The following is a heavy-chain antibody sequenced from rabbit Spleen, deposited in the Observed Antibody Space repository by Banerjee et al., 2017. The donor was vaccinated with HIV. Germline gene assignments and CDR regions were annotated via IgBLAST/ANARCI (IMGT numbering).Heavy chain of an antibody. Sequence: QQQLEESGGGLVRPEGSLTLTCKASGIDFSRYGVSWVRQAPGKGLEWIGYIDPIFGSTSYTSWVNGRFTISSHNAQNTLYLQLNSLTVADTATYFCVRGSGWGFGYFKLWGPGPLVTVS. J-gene: IGHJ4*01. D-gene: IGHD4-1*01. CDR1: GIDFSRYG. CDR2: IDPIFGST. V-gene: IGHV1S47*01. CDR3: VRGSGWGFGYFKL.